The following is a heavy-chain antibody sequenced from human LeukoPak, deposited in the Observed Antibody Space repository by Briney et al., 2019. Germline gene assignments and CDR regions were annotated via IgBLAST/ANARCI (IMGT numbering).Heavy chain of an antibody. CDR3: ARGGELPSAFDY. Sequence: GGSLRLSCAVSGFTLSSNHMSWVRQAPGKGLEWVSVIYRGGSTYYADSVKGRFTISRDNSKNTLFLQMNSLRAEDTAVYYCARGGELPSAFDYWGQGTLVTVSS. J-gene: IGHJ4*02. V-gene: IGHV3-53*01. CDR1: GFTLSSNH. D-gene: IGHD1-26*01. CDR2: IYRGGST.